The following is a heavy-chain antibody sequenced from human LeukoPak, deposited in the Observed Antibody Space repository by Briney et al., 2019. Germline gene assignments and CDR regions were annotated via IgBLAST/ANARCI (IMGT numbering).Heavy chain of an antibody. CDR2: INHSGST. V-gene: IGHV4-34*01. CDR3: ARDIPLMYYGSGSYSALYNWFDP. J-gene: IGHJ5*02. CDR1: GGSFSGYY. D-gene: IGHD3-10*01. Sequence: SETLSLTCAVYGGSFSGYYWSWIRQPPGEGLEWIGEINHSGSTNYNPSLKSRVTISVDTSKNQFSLKLSSVTAADTAVYYCARDIPLMYYGSGSYSALYNWFDPWGQGTLVTVSS.